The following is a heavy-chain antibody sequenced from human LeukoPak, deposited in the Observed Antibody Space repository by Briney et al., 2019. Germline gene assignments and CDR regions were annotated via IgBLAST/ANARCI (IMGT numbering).Heavy chain of an antibody. V-gene: IGHV3-21*01. CDR3: AREQRITMVRGVIIRGLDY. CDR2: ISSTSAYI. D-gene: IGHD3-10*01. J-gene: IGHJ4*02. Sequence: GGSLRLSCAASGFTISRYSMNWVRQAPGRGLEWVAFISSTSAYINYADSVKGRFTISRDNAKNSLYLQMNSLRAEDTAVYYCAREQRITMVRGVIIRGLDYWGQGTLVTVSS. CDR1: GFTISRYS.